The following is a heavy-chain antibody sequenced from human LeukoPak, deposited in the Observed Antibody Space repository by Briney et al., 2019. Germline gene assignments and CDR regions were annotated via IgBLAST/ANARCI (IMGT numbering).Heavy chain of an antibody. CDR3: ARESVGGNWWFDP. CDR2: IYTSGST. J-gene: IGHJ5*02. V-gene: IGHV4-61*02. Sequence: TSETLSLTCTVSGGSISSGSYYWSWIRQPAGKGLEWIGRIYTSGSTNYNPSLKSRVTISVDTSKNQFSLKLSSVTAADTAVYYCARESVGGNWWFDPWGQGTLVTVSS. D-gene: IGHD1-1*01. CDR1: GGSISSGSYY.